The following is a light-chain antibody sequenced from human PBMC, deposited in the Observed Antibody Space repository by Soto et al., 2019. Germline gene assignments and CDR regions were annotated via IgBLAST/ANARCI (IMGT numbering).Light chain of an antibody. J-gene: IGLJ2*01. CDR2: RNN. CDR3: AAWDDSLSGVV. CDR1: SSNIGNNY. V-gene: IGLV1-47*01. Sequence: QSVLTHPPSASGTPGHRVTISCSVTSSNIGNNYVCWYQQLPGTAPKLLIYRNNQRSSGVHDRFSVSKSGTSASLAIIGLRSDDEADYSCAAWDDSLSGVVFGGGTQLTVL.